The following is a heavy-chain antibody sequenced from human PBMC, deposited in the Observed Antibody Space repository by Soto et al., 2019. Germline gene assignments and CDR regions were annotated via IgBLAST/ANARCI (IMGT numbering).Heavy chain of an antibody. J-gene: IGHJ4*02. CDR1: GFTFSDYD. V-gene: IGHV3-11*05. D-gene: IGHD3-10*01. CDR2: ISGRTNYT. Sequence: QVQLVESGGGLVKPGGSLRLACAASGFTFSDYDMTWVRQAPGKGLEWVSHISGRTNYTNNADSVKGRFTISRDNDKNSVYLQMNSLRAEDTAVYYCARSLLGEGLVDSLDYWGQGALVTVSS. CDR3: ARSLLGEGLVDSLDY.